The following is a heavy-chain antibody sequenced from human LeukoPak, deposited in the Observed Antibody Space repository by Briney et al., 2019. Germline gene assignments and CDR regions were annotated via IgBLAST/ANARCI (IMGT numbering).Heavy chain of an antibody. CDR1: GYTFTGYY. J-gene: IGHJ4*02. Sequence: ASVKVSCKAFGYTFTGYYMHWVRQAPGQGLEWMGWINPNSGGTNYAQKFQGRVTMTRDTSISTAYMELSRLRSDDTAVYYCARALPTYGKFIYWGQGTLVTVSS. CDR3: ARALPTYGKFIY. D-gene: IGHD4-17*01. V-gene: IGHV1-2*02. CDR2: INPNSGGT.